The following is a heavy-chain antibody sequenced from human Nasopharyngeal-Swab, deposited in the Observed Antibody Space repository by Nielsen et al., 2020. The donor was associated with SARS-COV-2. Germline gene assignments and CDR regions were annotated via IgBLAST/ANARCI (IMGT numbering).Heavy chain of an antibody. Sequence: GESLKISCAASGFTFSRYWMTWVRQAPGKGLEWVATIKPDGSEKDYVDSVKGRFTISRDNTRDSLYLQMDSLRVEDTAVYYCARDWLDYDFWSAYFMDVWGQGTTVTVSS. CDR2: IKPDGSEK. D-gene: IGHD3-3*01. CDR1: GFTFSRYW. V-gene: IGHV3-7*03. CDR3: ARDWLDYDFWSAYFMDV. J-gene: IGHJ6*02.